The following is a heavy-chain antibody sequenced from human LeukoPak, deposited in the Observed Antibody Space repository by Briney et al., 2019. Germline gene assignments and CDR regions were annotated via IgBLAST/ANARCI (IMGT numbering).Heavy chain of an antibody. V-gene: IGHV1-69*06. J-gene: IGHJ6*04. CDR1: GGTLSSYT. Sequence: ASVKVSCKASGGTLSSYTISWVRQAPGQGPEWMGGIIPLFGTPDYAQKSQDRLTITADKSTSTAYMELSSLRSEDTAVYYCASATLRCSGGSCYEMDVWGKGTTVTVSS. CDR3: ASATLRCSGGSCYEMDV. CDR2: IIPLFGTP. D-gene: IGHD2-15*01.